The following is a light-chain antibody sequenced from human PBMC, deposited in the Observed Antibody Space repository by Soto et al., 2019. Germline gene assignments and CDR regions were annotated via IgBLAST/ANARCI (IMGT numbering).Light chain of an antibody. Sequence: QSALTQPASVSGSPGQSMTISCTGTSSDVGGYNCVSWYQQHPGKAPKLMIYEVSNRPSGVSNRFSGSKSANTASLTISGLQAEDEADYYCSSYTSSSTLVFGTGTKLTVL. CDR2: EVS. CDR1: SSDVGGYNC. V-gene: IGLV2-14*01. J-gene: IGLJ1*01. CDR3: SSYTSSSTLV.